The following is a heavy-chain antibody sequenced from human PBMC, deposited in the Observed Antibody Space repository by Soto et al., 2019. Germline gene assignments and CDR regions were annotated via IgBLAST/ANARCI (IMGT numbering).Heavy chain of an antibody. CDR1: GFTFSTYT. CDR3: ATLRGVAPHSGSPLDS. CDR2: TSYDGNIQ. J-gene: IGHJ4*02. D-gene: IGHD2-15*01. V-gene: IGHV3-30-3*01. Sequence: QIQLVESGGGVVQPGRSLRLSCAASGFTFSTYTLHWVRQAPGKGPEWVALTSYDGNIQYYADSVKGRFTISRDNSKNTLYLQMDSLRPEDMAVYYCATLRGVAPHSGSPLDSWGQGTLVTVSS.